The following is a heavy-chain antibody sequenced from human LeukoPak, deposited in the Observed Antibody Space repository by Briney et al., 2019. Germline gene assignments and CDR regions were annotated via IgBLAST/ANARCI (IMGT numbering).Heavy chain of an antibody. Sequence: SQTLSLTCAVSGYSISSGYYWGWIRQPPGKGLEWIGSIYHSGSTYYNPSLKSRVTISVDTSKNQFSLKLSSVTAADTAVYYCARYYYDSSGYNFDYWGQGTLVTVSS. CDR2: IYHSGST. CDR3: ARYYYDSSGYNFDY. D-gene: IGHD3-22*01. J-gene: IGHJ4*02. CDR1: GYSISSGYY. V-gene: IGHV4-38-2*01.